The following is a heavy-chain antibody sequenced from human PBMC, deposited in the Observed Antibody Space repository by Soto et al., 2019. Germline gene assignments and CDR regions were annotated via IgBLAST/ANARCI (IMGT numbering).Heavy chain of an antibody. Sequence: QVQLVQSGAEVKKPGASVKVSCKASGYTFTSYAMHWVRQAPGQRLEWMGWINAGNGNTKYSQKFQGRVTITRDTSASTAYMELSSLRSEDTAVYYCARSICSGGSCYQYYFDYWGQGTLVTVSS. J-gene: IGHJ4*02. CDR3: ARSICSGGSCYQYYFDY. V-gene: IGHV1-3*01. D-gene: IGHD2-15*01. CDR1: GYTFTSYA. CDR2: INAGNGNT.